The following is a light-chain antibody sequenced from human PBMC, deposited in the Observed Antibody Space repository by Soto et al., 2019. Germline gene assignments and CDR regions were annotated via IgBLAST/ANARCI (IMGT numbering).Light chain of an antibody. V-gene: IGLV2-14*01. CDR1: SSDVGGYNY. Sequence: QSALTQPASVSGSPGQSITISCTGTSSDVGGYNYVSWYQQHPGKAPKLMIYDVSNRPSGVSNRFSGSKSGNTASLTLSGLQAEDEADYYCSSYTSSSTGVFGGGTKLTV. J-gene: IGLJ2*01. CDR3: SSYTSSSTGV. CDR2: DVS.